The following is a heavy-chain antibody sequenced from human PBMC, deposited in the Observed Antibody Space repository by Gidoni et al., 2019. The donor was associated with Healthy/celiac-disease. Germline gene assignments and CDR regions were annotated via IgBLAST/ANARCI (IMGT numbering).Heavy chain of an antibody. D-gene: IGHD4-17*01. CDR2: ISSSSSTI. CDR1: GFTFSSYS. V-gene: IGHV3-48*02. Sequence: EVQLVESGGGLVQPGGSLSLSCAASGFTFSSYSMNWVRQAPGKGLEWVSYISSSSSTIYYADSVKGRFTISRDNAKNSLYLQMNSLRDEDTAVYYCARERDVMTTVTISGRYYYYYGMDVWGQGTTVTVSS. CDR3: ARERDVMTTVTISGRYYYYYGMDV. J-gene: IGHJ6*02.